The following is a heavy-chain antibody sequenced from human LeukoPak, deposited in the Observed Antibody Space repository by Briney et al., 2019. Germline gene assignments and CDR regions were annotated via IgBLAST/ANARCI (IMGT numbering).Heavy chain of an antibody. V-gene: IGHV1-2*02. CDR3: ARGQHRGTKHGSYYFFGY. D-gene: IGHD1-26*01. J-gene: IGHJ4*02. CDR1: GYTFTGYY. Sequence: ASVKVSCKASGYTFTGYYMHWVRQAPGQGLEWMGWINPNSGGTNYAQKFQGRVTMTRDTSISTAYMELSRLRSDDTAVYYCARGQHRGTKHGSYYFFGYWGQGTLVTVSS. CDR2: INPNSGGT.